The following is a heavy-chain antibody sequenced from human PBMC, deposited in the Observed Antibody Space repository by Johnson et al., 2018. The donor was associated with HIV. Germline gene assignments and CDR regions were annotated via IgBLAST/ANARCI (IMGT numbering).Heavy chain of an antibody. J-gene: IGHJ3*02. V-gene: IGHV3-66*01. CDR3: ARGRYAFDI. CDR2: IYSGGDT. CDR1: GFTVSKKY. Sequence: VQLVESGGNLVQPGGSLRLSCAASGFTVSKKYMSWVRQAPGKGLEWVSVIYSGGDTDYADSLKGRFTISRDNAKKSLYLQMNSLRAEDTAVYYCARGRYAFDIWGQGTMVTVSS.